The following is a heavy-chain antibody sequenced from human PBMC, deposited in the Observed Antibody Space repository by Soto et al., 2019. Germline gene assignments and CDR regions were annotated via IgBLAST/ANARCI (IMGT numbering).Heavy chain of an antibody. J-gene: IGHJ5*02. CDR2: IYYSGST. D-gene: IGHD3-3*01. CDR1: GGSISSSSYY. V-gene: IGHV4-39*01. Sequence: QLQLQESGPGLVKPSETLSLTCTVSGGSISSSSYYWGWIRQPPGKGLEWIGSIYYSGSTYYNPSLKSRVTISVDTSKNQFSLKLSSVTAADTAVYYCARYITIFGVVIENWFDPWGQGTLVTVSS. CDR3: ARYITIFGVVIENWFDP.